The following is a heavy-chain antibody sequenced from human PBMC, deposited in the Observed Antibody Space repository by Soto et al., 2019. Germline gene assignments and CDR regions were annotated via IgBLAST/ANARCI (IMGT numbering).Heavy chain of an antibody. Sequence: QVQLQESGPGLVKPSGTLSLTCAVSGGSISSTNWWSWVRQPPGKGLEWIGEIYHNGNTNYNPSPQSRVPISVGKSKNHFSLKLSSGTAADTAVYYCARGGSSGWMDVWGQGTTVTVSS. CDR3: ARGGSSGWMDV. CDR2: IYHNGNT. V-gene: IGHV4-4*02. CDR1: GGSISSTNW. J-gene: IGHJ6*02. D-gene: IGHD3-10*01.